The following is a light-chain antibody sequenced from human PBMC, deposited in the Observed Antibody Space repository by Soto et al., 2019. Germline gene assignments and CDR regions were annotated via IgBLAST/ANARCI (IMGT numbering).Light chain of an antibody. J-gene: IGKJ4*01. Sequence: EIVLTQSPGTLSLPPGERATLSCRASQSVSSSYLAWYQQKPGQAPRLLIYGASSRATGSPDRFSGSGSGTDFTLTISRLKPEDFAVYYCQQSGSSPLTFGGGTKVEIK. CDR1: QSVSSSY. CDR2: GAS. CDR3: QQSGSSPLT. V-gene: IGKV3-20*01.